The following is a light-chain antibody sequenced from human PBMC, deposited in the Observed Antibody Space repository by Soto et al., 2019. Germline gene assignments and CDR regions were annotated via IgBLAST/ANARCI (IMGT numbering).Light chain of an antibody. V-gene: IGKV3-20*01. Sequence: EFALTQSPGTLSLSPGEGATLSCRASQTVRNNYLAWYQQKPGQAPRLLIYDASSRATGIPDRLSGGGSGTDFTLTISRLEPEDFAVYYCQQFSSYPLTFGGGTKVDI. CDR3: QQFSSYPLT. CDR1: QTVRNNY. J-gene: IGKJ4*01. CDR2: DAS.